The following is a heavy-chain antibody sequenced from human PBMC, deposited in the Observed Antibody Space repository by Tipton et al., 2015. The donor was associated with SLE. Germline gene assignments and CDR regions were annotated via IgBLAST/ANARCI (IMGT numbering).Heavy chain of an antibody. D-gene: IGHD6-13*01. CDR3: ARGSQQLVH. CDR2: IKHDGSEK. CDR1: GFTVSSSY. J-gene: IGHJ4*02. V-gene: IGHV3-7*01. Sequence: QLVQSGGGLVQPGGSLRLSCAASGFTVSSSYMSWVRQAPGKGLEWVANIKHDGSEKHYVDSVKGRFTISRDNAKNSLYLQMNSLRAEDTAVYYCARGSQQLVHWGQGTLVTVSS.